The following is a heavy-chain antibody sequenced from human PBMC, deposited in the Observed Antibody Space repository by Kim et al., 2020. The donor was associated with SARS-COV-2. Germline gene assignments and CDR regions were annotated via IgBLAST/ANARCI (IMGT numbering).Heavy chain of an antibody. V-gene: IGHV3-15*01. D-gene: IGHD2-2*01. J-gene: IGHJ6*01. CDR2: IKSKTDGGTT. CDR1: GFTFSNAR. Sequence: GGSLRLSCAASGFTFSNARMSWVRQAPGKGLEWVCRIKSKTDGGTTDYAAPVKCRFTISRDDSKNTLYLQMNSLKTEDTAVYYCTTDRVVVVLAAIRYY. CDR3: TTDRVVVVLAAIRYY.